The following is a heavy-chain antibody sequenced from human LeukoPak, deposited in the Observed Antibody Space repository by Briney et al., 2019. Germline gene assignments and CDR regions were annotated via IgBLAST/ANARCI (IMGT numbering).Heavy chain of an antibody. Sequence: KPAETLALTCTVSGGSISTYYWSWIRQPPGKGLEWIGYVSYSGSTNYNPSLKSRVTISVDTTKNQFSLKLTSVTAADTAVYYCAGHVSTKTGYFDHWGQGTLVTVSS. D-gene: IGHD3-3*02. CDR1: GGSISTYY. CDR2: VSYSGST. V-gene: IGHV4-59*08. J-gene: IGHJ4*02. CDR3: AGHVSTKTGYFDH.